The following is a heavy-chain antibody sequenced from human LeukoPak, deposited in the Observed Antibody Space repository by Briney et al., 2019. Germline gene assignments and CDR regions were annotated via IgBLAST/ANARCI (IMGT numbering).Heavy chain of an antibody. CDR3: ARGTSPPLVY. CDR2: IYSGGNT. Sequence: GGSLRLSCAASGFTVSSNYMSWVRQAPGKGLEWVSVIYSGGNTYYADSVKGRFTISRDNSKNTLYLQMNSLRAEDTVLYYCARGTSPPLVYWGQGTLVTVSS. D-gene: IGHD1-7*01. J-gene: IGHJ4*02. CDR1: GFTVSSNY. V-gene: IGHV3-66*01.